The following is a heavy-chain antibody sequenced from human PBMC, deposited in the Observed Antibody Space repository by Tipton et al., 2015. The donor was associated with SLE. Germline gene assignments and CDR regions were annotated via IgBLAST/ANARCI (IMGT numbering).Heavy chain of an antibody. J-gene: IGHJ3*02. CDR3: ARDIAVAGEGAFDI. CDR2: ISAYNGNT. D-gene: IGHD6-19*01. V-gene: IGHV1-18*01. Sequence: QVQLVQSGAEVKKPGASVKVSCKASGYTLTSYGISWVRQAPGQGLEWMGWISAYNGNTNYAQKLQGRLTMTTDTSTSTAYMELRSLRSDDTAVYYCARDIAVAGEGAFDIWCQGTMVTVSS. CDR1: GYTLTSYG.